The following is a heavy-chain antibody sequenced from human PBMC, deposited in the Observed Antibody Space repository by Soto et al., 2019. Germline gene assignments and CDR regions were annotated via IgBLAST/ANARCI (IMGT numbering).Heavy chain of an antibody. D-gene: IGHD4-17*01. Sequence: SVKISFQVSGYPFTIYWLGWVRQMPGKGLEWMGIIYPSDSDTRYSPSFQGQVTISADQSINTAYLQWDSLKASDTAIYYCARPANTVADHFDLWGQGTPVTVSS. J-gene: IGHJ4*02. CDR1: GYPFTIYW. V-gene: IGHV5-51*01. CDR2: IYPSDSDT. CDR3: ARPANTVADHFDL.